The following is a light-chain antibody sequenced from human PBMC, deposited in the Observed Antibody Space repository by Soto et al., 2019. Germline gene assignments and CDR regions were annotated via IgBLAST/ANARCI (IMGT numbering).Light chain of an antibody. V-gene: IGKV3-20*01. J-gene: IGKJ1*01. CDR2: GAS. CDR3: HQYTNWPPWT. CDR1: QSVDSGY. Sequence: EIILTQSPGTLSLSPGERATLSCRASQSVDSGYLGRYQQKPGQAPRLLMFGASSRATGIPDRFTGSGSGTDFTLTISRLEPEDFGVYYCHQYTNWPPWTFGQGTKVEIK.